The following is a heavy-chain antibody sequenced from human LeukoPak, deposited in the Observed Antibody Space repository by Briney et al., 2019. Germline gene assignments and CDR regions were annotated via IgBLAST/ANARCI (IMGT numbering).Heavy chain of an antibody. Sequence: ASVKVSCKVSGYTLTELSMHCVRQAPGKGLEWMGGFDPEDGETIYAQKFQGRVTMTEDTSTDTAYMELSSLRSEDTAVYYCATPPTHGSSGYYYVDDAFDIWGQGTMVTVSS. V-gene: IGHV1-24*01. CDR3: ATPPTHGSSGYYYVDDAFDI. CDR1: GYTLTELS. CDR2: FDPEDGET. J-gene: IGHJ3*02. D-gene: IGHD3-22*01.